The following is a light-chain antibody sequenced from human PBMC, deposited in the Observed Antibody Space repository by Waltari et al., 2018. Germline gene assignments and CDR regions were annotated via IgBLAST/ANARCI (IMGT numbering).Light chain of an antibody. CDR2: SNN. J-gene: IGLJ2*01. CDR3: AAWDDSLNGPL. CDR1: SSNIGTNT. V-gene: IGLV1-44*01. Sequence: QSVLTQPPSASGTPGQRVTISCSGSSSNIGTNTVNWYQQLPGTAPKLLIYSNNQRPPGVPDRFAGSTSGTSASLAISGLQSEDEADYYCAAWDDSLNGPLFGGGTKLTVL.